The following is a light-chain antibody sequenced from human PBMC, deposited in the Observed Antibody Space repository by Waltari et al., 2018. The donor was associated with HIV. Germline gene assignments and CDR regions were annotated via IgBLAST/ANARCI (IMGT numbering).Light chain of an antibody. CDR3: AAWDDSLSGLV. Sequence: GQRVTISCSGSSSHLGSNYVYWYQQLPGTAPKLLIYRNNQRPSGVPDRLSGSKSGTSASLAISGLRSEDEADYYCAAWDDSLSGLVFGGGTKLTVL. V-gene: IGLV1-47*01. J-gene: IGLJ3*02. CDR1: SSHLGSNY. CDR2: RNN.